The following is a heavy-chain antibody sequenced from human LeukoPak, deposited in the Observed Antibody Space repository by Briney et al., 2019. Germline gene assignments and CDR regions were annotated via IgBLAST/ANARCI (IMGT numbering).Heavy chain of an antibody. D-gene: IGHD2-15*01. CDR3: ARGVVVAASPDYFDY. V-gene: IGHV4-61*01. Sequence: PSETLSLTCTVSGGSVSSGSYYWSWIRQPPGKGLEWIGYIYYSGNTNYNPSLKSRVTISVDTSKNQFSLKLSSVTAADTAVYYCARGVVVAASPDYFDYWGQGTLVTVSS. J-gene: IGHJ4*02. CDR1: GGSVSSGSYY. CDR2: IYYSGNT.